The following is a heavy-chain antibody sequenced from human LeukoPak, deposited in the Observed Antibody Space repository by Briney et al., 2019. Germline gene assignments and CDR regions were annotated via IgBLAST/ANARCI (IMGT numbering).Heavy chain of an antibody. CDR2: INPSGGST. J-gene: IGHJ6*02. CDR3: ARENQLGGMDV. V-gene: IGHV1-46*01. D-gene: IGHD2-2*01. CDR1: GYTFTSYY. Sequence: ATVKVSCKASGYTFTSYYMHWVRQAPGQGLEWMGIINPSGGSTSYARKFQGRVTMTRDTSTSTVYMELSSLRSEDTAVYYCARENQLGGMDVWGQGTTVTVSS.